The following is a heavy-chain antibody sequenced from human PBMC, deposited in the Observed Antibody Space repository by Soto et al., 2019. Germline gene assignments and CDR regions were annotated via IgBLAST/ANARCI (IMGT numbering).Heavy chain of an antibody. Sequence: SETLSLTCTVSGGYICSYYWSWIRQPPGKGLEWIGYIYYSGSTNYNPSLKSRVTISVDTSKNQFSLKLSSVTAADTAVYYCARAKVLGGMDVWGQGTTVTVSS. CDR1: GGYICSYY. V-gene: IGHV4-59*01. CDR2: IYYSGST. CDR3: ARAKVLGGMDV. D-gene: IGHD1-26*01. J-gene: IGHJ6*02.